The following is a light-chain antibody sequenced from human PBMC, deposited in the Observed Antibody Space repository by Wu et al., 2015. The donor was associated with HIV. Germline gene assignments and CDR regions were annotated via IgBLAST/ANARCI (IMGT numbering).Light chain of an antibody. V-gene: IGKV3-15*01. CDR1: QSVNSN. Sequence: EIVMTQSPATLSVSPGERATLSCRASQSVNSNLAWYQQKLGQAPRLLVYGASTRATNIPARFSGSGSGTEFTLTISSLQPEDVATYYCQKYNTAPWTFGQGTKVEMK. CDR3: QKYNTAPWT. CDR2: GAS. J-gene: IGKJ1*01.